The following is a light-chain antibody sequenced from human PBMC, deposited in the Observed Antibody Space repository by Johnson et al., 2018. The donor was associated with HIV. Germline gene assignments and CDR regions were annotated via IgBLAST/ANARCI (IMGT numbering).Light chain of an antibody. J-gene: IGLJ1*01. CDR1: VSNIESYF. CDR3: GIWDASLSPLYV. V-gene: IGLV1-51*01. CDR2: DDN. Sequence: QSVLTQPPSVSAAPGQTVNISCSGNVSNIESYFVSWYQQLTGAAPTLLIYDDNKRPSGIPDRFSGSKSGATATLGITGLQTGDEADYYCGIWDASLSPLYVFGTGTTITVL.